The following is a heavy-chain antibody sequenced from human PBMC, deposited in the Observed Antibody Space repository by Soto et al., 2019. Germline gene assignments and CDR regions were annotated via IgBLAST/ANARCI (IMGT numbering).Heavy chain of an antibody. V-gene: IGHV1-69*01. J-gene: IGHJ3*01. D-gene: IGHD3-16*01. Sequence: QVQLVQSGADVQKPGSSVKVSCKTSGGPFGSSAISWVRQAPAQGLEWMGEIIPVFDKANYAQNFQCRLTITADEPTGTVFMQLSSLRSEDTAVYFCARLRRDWGDAFDLWGLGTFVTVSS. CDR2: IIPVFDKA. CDR3: ARLRRDWGDAFDL. CDR1: GGPFGSSA.